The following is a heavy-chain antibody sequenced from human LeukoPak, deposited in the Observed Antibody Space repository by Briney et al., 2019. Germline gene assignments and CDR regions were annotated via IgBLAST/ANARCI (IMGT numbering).Heavy chain of an antibody. CDR2: ISSSGSDI. Sequence: GGSLRLSCEVSGFTFSSYSMNWVRQAPEKGLEWVSSISSSGSDIYYADSVKGRFTISRDNSKNTLYLQMNSLRAEDTAVYYCAKVRDSSGYRFDYWGQGTLVTVSS. CDR3: AKVRDSSGYRFDY. V-gene: IGHV3-21*04. D-gene: IGHD3-22*01. CDR1: GFTFSSYS. J-gene: IGHJ4*02.